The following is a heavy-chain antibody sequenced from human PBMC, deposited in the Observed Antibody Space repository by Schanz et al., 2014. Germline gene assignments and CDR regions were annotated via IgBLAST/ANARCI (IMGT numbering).Heavy chain of an antibody. Sequence: QVQLQESGPGLVKPLQTLSLTCTVSGGSISSGTYYWSWIRQPAGKALEWVGRVFPNGITNYNPSLKSRVPIALDTAKNHFPLTRPSLAAADTAVYYCARDTTWRRDLWGRGTLVTVSS. J-gene: IGHJ2*01. CDR2: VFPNGIT. D-gene: IGHD5-12*01. V-gene: IGHV4-61*02. CDR3: ARDTTWRRDL. CDR1: GGSISSGTYY.